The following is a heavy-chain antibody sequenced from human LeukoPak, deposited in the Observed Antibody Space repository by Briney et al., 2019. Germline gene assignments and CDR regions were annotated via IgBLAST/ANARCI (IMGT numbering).Heavy chain of an antibody. CDR1: GGSISSGSYY. V-gene: IGHV4-61*02. CDR2: IYTSGST. CDR3: ARGGPTNFDY. Sequence: PSETMSLTCTVSGGSISSGSYYWSWIRQPAGKGLEWIGRIYTSGSTNYNPSLKSRVTISVDTSKNQFSLKPGSVTAADTAVYYCARGGPTNFDYWGQGTLVTVSS. J-gene: IGHJ4*02.